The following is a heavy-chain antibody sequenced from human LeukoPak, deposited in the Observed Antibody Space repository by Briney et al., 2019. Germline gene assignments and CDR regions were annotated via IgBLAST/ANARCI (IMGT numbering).Heavy chain of an antibody. CDR2: IIPILGIA. J-gene: IGHJ6*02. CDR1: GGTFSSYA. D-gene: IGHD2-2*01. CDR3: ARDRGPYCSSTSCRYGMDV. V-gene: IGHV1-69*04. Sequence: SVKVSCKASGGTFSSYAISWVRQAPGQGLEWMGRIIPILGIANYAQKFQGRVTITADKSTSTAYMELSSLRSEDMAVYYCARDRGPYCSSTSCRYGMDVWGQGTTVTVSS.